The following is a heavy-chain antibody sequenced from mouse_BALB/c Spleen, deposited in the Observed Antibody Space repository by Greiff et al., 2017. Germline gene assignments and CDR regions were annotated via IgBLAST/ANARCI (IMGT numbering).Heavy chain of an antibody. J-gene: IGHJ4*01. CDR2: ISSGGSYT. D-gene: IGHD1-2*01. V-gene: IGHV5-9-4*01. CDR1: GFTFSSYA. Sequence: EVKLQESGGGLVKPGGSLKLSCAASGFTFSSYAMSWVRQSPEKRLEWVAEISSGGSYTYYPDTVTGRFTISRDNAKNTLYLEMSSLRSEDTAMYYCARDWDYYGLGYAMDYWGQGTSVTVSS. CDR3: ARDWDYYGLGYAMDY.